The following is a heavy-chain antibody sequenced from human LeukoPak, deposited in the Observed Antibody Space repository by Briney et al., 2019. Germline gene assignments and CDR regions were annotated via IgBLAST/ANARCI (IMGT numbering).Heavy chain of an antibody. CDR3: ARDLGYYDSSGYPSY. CDR1: GNYW. V-gene: IGHV3-74*01. J-gene: IGHJ4*02. CDR2: INSDGSWT. D-gene: IGHD3-22*01. Sequence: GGSLRLSCAASGNYWMHWVRQAPGKGLVWVSHINSDGSWTSYADSVKGRFTISRDNSKNTLYLQMNSLRAEDTAVYYCARDLGYYDSSGYPSYWGQGTLVTVSS.